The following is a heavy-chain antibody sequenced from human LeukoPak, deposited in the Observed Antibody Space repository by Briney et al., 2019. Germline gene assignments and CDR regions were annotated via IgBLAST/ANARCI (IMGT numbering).Heavy chain of an antibody. CDR3: AKDMGYSSSWYVDY. D-gene: IGHD6-13*01. CDR2: ISWNSGSI. CDR1: GFTFDDYA. J-gene: IGHJ4*02. V-gene: IGHV3-9*01. Sequence: GGSLRLSCAASGFTFDDYAMHWVRQAPGKGLEWVSGISWNSGSIGYADSVKDRFTISRDNAKSSLYLQMNSLRAEDTALYYCAKDMGYSSSWYVDYWGQGTLVTVSS.